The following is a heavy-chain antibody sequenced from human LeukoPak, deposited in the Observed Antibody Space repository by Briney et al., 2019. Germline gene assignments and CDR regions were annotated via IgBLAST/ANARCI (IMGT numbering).Heavy chain of an antibody. J-gene: IGHJ4*02. CDR2: IVVGSGNT. Sequence: SVKVSCTASGFTFTSSAVQWVRQARGQRLEWIGWIVVGSGNTNYAQKFQERVTITRDMSTSTAYMELGSLRSEDTAVYYCAAPVLAYCGGDCYSGWGQGTLVTVSS. CDR3: AAPVLAYCGGDCYSG. CDR1: GFTFTSSA. V-gene: IGHV1-58*01. D-gene: IGHD2-21*02.